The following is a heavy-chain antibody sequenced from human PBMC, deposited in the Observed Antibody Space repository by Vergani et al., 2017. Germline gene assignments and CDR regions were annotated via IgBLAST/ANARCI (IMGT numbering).Heavy chain of an antibody. J-gene: IGHJ4*02. D-gene: IGHD1-14*01. CDR2: ISYDGSNE. CDR3: ARVVQGYDRGGDFDY. V-gene: IGHV3-30*03. CDR1: GFTLRTYG. Sequence: QVQLVESGGGVVQPGRSLRLSCIASGFTLRTYGMHWVRQAPGKGLEWVAVISYDGSNEYYADSVKGRFTISRDNSKNTLYLQMNSLRAEDTAVYYCARVVQGYDRGGDFDYWGQGTLVTVSS.